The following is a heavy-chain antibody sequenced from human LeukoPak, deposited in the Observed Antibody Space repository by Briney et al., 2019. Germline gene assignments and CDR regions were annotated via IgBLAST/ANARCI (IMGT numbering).Heavy chain of an antibody. CDR1: GFTFSSYW. J-gene: IGHJ4*02. D-gene: IGHD5/OR15-5a*01. Sequence: GGSLRLSCAASGFTFSSYWMSWVRQAPGKGLEWVANINQEGSETYYVGSVQGRFTISRDNAKNSLYLQMNSLRVEDTAVYYCGRAATIGSVDYWGQGTLVTVSS. CDR3: GRAATIGSVDY. V-gene: IGHV3-7*04. CDR2: INQEGSET.